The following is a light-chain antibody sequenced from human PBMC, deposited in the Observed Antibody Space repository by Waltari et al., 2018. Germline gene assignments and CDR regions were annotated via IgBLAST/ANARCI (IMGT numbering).Light chain of an antibody. CDR3: QQYYSPPWT. Sequence: DIVMTQSPDSLAVSLCEMATLNCKSSQSVLYSSNNNNYLSWYQQIPGQPPKLLIYWASTRESGVPDRFSGSGSGTDFPLTISSLQAEDVAVYYCQQYYSPPWTFGQGTKVEIK. V-gene: IGKV4-1*01. CDR2: WAS. CDR1: QSVLYSSNNNNY. J-gene: IGKJ1*01.